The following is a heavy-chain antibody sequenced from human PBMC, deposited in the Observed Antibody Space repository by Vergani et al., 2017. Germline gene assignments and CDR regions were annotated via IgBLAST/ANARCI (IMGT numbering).Heavy chain of an antibody. D-gene: IGHD3-16*01. J-gene: IGHJ6*03. Sequence: QVQLQESGPGLVKPSQTLSLTCTVSGGSISSGGYYWSWIRQHPGKGLEWIWYIYYSGSTYYTPSLKSRVTISVDTSKNQFSLKLSSVTAADTAVYYCARASDPRWGDMDVWGKGTTVTVSS. CDR2: IYYSGST. V-gene: IGHV4-31*03. CDR3: ARASDPRWGDMDV. CDR1: GGSISSGGYY.